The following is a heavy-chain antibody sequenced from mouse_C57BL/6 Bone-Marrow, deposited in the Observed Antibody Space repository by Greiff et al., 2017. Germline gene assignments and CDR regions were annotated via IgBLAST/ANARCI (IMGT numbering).Heavy chain of an antibody. Sequence: VQLQQPGAELVRPGSSVKLSCKASGYTFTSYWMDWVKQRPGQGLEWIGNIYPSDSETHYNQKFKDKATLTVDKSSSTAYMQLSSLTSEDSAVYYCARRVYGYDGYWGQGTTLTVSS. CDR1: GYTFTSYW. CDR3: ARRVYGYDGY. V-gene: IGHV1-61*01. J-gene: IGHJ2*01. D-gene: IGHD2-2*01. CDR2: IYPSDSET.